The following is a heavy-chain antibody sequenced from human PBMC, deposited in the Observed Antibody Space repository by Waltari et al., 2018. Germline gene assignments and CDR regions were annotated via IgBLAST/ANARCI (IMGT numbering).Heavy chain of an antibody. D-gene: IGHD5-18*01. J-gene: IGHJ4*02. CDR1: GGSCSGYT. V-gene: IGHV4-34*01. CDR3: ARGRRWLQLSD. CDR2: ISHSGGT. Sequence: QVQLQQWGAGLLKPSETLSLICAVYGGSCSGYTWMWIRQSPGKGLEWIGEISHSGGTNYNPSLKSRINISVDMSKNQFSLKLKSVTAADTAVYYCARGRRWLQLSDWGQGTPVTVSS.